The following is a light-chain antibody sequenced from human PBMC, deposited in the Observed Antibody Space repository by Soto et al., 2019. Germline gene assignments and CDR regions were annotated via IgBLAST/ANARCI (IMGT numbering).Light chain of an antibody. V-gene: IGLV2-23*02. CDR3: CSYAGSTSV. Sequence: QSALTQPASVSGSPGQSITISCTGTSIDVGSYNLVSWYQQYPGKAPKLVIYEVIKRPSGVSNRFSGSKSGNTASLTISGLQAEDEADYYCCSYAGSTSVFGTGTKVTVL. J-gene: IGLJ1*01. CDR1: SIDVGSYNL. CDR2: EVI.